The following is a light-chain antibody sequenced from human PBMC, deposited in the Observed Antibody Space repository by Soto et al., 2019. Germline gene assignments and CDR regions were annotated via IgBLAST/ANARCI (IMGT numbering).Light chain of an antibody. Sequence: DIQMTQSPSSLSASVGDTVTITCQATHDISNFLNWYQQRPGKAPRLLIYDASNLQTGVPSRFSGSGSGTDFTFTIRSLQPEDIATYYCQQYDNLPLTFGGGTKVDIK. CDR2: DAS. CDR3: QQYDNLPLT. J-gene: IGKJ4*01. CDR1: HDISNF. V-gene: IGKV1-33*01.